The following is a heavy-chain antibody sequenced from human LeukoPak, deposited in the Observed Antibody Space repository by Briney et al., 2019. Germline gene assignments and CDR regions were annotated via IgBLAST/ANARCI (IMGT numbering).Heavy chain of an antibody. CDR3: AKVPDEWYVDLPHPVDY. CDR1: GFTFNFFS. J-gene: IGHJ4*02. D-gene: IGHD3-3*01. CDR2: ISNTGDTI. Sequence: PGGSLRLSCAASGFTFNFFSMNWVRQAPGKGLEWLLYISNTGDTIYYADSVKGRFAIARDNAKDTVYLQMNSLRAEDTAVYYCAKVPDEWYVDLPHPVDYWGQGTLVTVSS. V-gene: IGHV3-48*01.